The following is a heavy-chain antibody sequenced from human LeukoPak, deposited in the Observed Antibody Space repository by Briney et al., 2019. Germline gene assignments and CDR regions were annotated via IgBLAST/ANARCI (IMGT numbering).Heavy chain of an antibody. CDR2: IYASGRT. CDR1: GGSLSSGSDY. V-gene: IGHV4-61*02. CDR3: ARGGIAAAGLFDY. Sequence: PSQTLSLTCSLSGGSLSSGSDYWSWIRQPAGKGLELIGRIYASGRTNYNPSLKSRVTISVDTSKNQFSLKLSSVPGADTAVYYCARGGIAAAGLFDYWGQGTLVTVSS. J-gene: IGHJ4*02. D-gene: IGHD6-13*01.